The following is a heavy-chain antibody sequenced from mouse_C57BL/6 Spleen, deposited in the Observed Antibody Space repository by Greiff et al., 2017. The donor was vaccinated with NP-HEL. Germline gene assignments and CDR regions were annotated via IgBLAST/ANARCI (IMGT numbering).Heavy chain of an antibody. D-gene: IGHD2-13*01. CDR1: GYTFTDYY. J-gene: IGHJ3*01. CDR2: INPNNGGT. CDR3: ARCPYDSRAY. Sequence: VQLQQSGPELVKPGASVKISCKASGYTFTDYYMNWVKQSHGKSLEWIGDINPNNGGTSYNQKFKGKATLTVDKSSSTAYMELRSLTSEDSAVYYCARCPYDSRAYWGQGTLVTVSA. V-gene: IGHV1-26*01.